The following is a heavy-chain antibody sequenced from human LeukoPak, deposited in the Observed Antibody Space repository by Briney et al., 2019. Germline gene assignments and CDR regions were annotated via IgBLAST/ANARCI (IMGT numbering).Heavy chain of an antibody. CDR1: GGYISRYY. J-gene: IGHJ4*02. CDR2: IYHSGST. V-gene: IGHV4-59*08. D-gene: IGHD1-1*01. CDR3: ARNGNDFGYYFDY. Sequence: PSEALSLTFTVSGGYISRYYWSGIPLPPGKALEGLGYIYHSGSTNYNPPLKSRVPISVDTSKNQFTLELSSVTAADPAVYYCARNGNDFGYYFDYWGQGTLVAVSS.